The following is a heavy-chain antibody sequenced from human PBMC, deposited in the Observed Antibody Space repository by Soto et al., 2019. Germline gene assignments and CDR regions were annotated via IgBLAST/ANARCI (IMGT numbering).Heavy chain of an antibody. Sequence: EVHLVESGGGLVQPGGSLRLSCAASGFTFSSSEMYWARQAPRKGLEWISYIHPGGQTIFYAESVKGRFTISRDNAKHSVYLQMNSLRAEDTAVYYCARRGSRWGRGTKVTVSS. CDR1: GFTFSSSE. J-gene: IGHJ3*01. V-gene: IGHV3-48*03. CDR3: ARRGSR. D-gene: IGHD2-15*01. CDR2: IHPGGQTI.